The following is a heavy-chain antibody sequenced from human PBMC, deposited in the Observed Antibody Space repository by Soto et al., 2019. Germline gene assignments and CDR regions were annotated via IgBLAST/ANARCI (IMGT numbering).Heavy chain of an antibody. CDR2: ISGLGGSK. CDR3: ARATGDTGHLYHLAF. J-gene: IGHJ1*01. D-gene: IGHD7-27*01. V-gene: IGHV3-23*01. CDR1: GFTFSAYS. Sequence: EVQLLESGGGLVQPGGSLRLSCAASGFTFSAYSMSWVRHAPGRGLEWVSGISGLGGSKYYADSVKGRFTISRDNSRNILYLQLNSLRAEDTAEYYCARATGDTGHLYHLAFWGEGTLFTVSS.